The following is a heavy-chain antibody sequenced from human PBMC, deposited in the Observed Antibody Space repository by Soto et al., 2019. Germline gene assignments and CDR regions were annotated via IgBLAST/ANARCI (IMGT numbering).Heavy chain of an antibody. Sequence: PGGSLRLSCAASGVTVSINYMGGVLQAPGKGLEWVSVIYSGGSTYYADSVKGRFTISRDNSKNTLYLQMNSLRAEDTAVYYCAREASYYGSGSSAYWGQGTLVTVSS. CDR3: AREASYYGSGSSAY. CDR2: IYSGGST. D-gene: IGHD3-10*01. V-gene: IGHV3-66*01. J-gene: IGHJ4*02. CDR1: GVTVSINY.